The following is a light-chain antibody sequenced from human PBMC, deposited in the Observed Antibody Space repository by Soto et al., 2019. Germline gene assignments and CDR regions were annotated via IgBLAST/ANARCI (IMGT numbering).Light chain of an antibody. V-gene: IGKV3-15*01. J-gene: IGKJ2*01. CDR3: QQYNNWPPMYT. CDR1: HSVSSN. CDR2: GAS. Sequence: EKVMTQSPATLSVSPGERATLSCRASHSVSSNLAWYQQKPGQAPRLLIYGASTRATGIPVRFRGSGSGTEFTLTISSLQSEDFAIYYCQQYNNWPPMYTFGQGTKLEIK.